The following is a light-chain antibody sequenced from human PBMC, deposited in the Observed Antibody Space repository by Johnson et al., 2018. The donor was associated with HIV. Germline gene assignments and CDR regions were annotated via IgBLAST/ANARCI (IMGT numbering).Light chain of an antibody. CDR1: NSNIGDNY. J-gene: IGLJ1*01. V-gene: IGLV1-51*02. CDR2: ENN. CDR3: GTWDNSLSAYV. Sequence: HSVLTQPPSVSAAPGQKVTISCSGSNSNIGDNYVSWYQQLPGTAPKLLIYENNKRPSGIPDRFSGSKSGTSATLGIAGLQTGDEADYYCGTWDNSLSAYVIGTGTKVTVL.